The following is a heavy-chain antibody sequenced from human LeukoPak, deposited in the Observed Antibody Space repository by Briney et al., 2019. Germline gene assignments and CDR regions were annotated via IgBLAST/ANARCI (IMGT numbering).Heavy chain of an antibody. V-gene: IGHV3-30*18. J-gene: IGHJ4*02. Sequence: GGSLRLSCAVSGLTFSNLKMNWVRQAPGKGLEWVALISYDGSNKYYADSVKGRFTISRDNSKNTLYLQMNSLRAEDTAVYYCAKEPKQWLVNYFDYWGQGTLVTVSS. CDR1: GLTFSNLK. CDR2: ISYDGSNK. D-gene: IGHD6-19*01. CDR3: AKEPKQWLVNYFDY.